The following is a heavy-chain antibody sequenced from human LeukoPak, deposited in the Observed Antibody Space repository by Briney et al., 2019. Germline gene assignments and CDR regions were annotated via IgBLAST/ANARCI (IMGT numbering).Heavy chain of an antibody. V-gene: IGHV1-46*01. D-gene: IGHD4-17*01. CDR1: GYTFTSYY. CDR2: INPSGGST. Sequence: ASVKVSCKASGYTFTSYYMHWVRQAPGQGLEWMGIINPSGGSTSYAQKFQGRVTMTRNTSISTAYMELSSLRSGDTAVYYCAAATVADAFDIWGQGTMVTVSS. J-gene: IGHJ3*02. CDR3: AAATVADAFDI.